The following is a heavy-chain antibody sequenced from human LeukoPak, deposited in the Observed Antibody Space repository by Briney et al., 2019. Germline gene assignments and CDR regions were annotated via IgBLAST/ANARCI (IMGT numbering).Heavy chain of an antibody. V-gene: IGHV3-74*01. Sequence: PEGSLRLSCAASGFTFSSYYMHWVRQPPGKGLVWVSRIYVDGRTTNYADSVKGRFTISRDNAKNTVYLEMNSLSVEDTATYYCIRDFRSADLWGQGTLVTVTS. CDR2: IYVDGRTT. J-gene: IGHJ5*02. CDR3: IRDFRSADL. CDR1: GFTFSSYY.